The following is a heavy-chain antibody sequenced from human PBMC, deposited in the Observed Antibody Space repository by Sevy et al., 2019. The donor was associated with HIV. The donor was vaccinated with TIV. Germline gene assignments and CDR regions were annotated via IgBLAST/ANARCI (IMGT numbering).Heavy chain of an antibody. CDR2: ISGTGGST. D-gene: IGHD6-19*01. Sequence: GGSLRLSCAASGFTFNSYAMSWVRQAPGKGLEWVSGISGTGGSTCYADSVKGRFTSSRDNSKNTLYLQMNSLRAEDTAVYYCAKDLTIAVAGNLDSWGQGTLVTVSS. CDR1: GFTFNSYA. CDR3: AKDLTIAVAGNLDS. V-gene: IGHV3-23*01. J-gene: IGHJ4*02.